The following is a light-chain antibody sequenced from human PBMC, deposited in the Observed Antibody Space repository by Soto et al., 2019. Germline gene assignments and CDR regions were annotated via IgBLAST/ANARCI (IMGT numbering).Light chain of an antibody. CDR2: EVN. V-gene: IGLV2-23*02. Sequence: QSALTQPASVSGSPGQSITISCTGTSSDVGNYDLVSWYQQYPGKVPKLIIFEVNKRPSGTSNRFSGSKSGNTASLTISGLQAEDEGDYYCCSYAGITPVVFGGGTKLTVL. CDR3: CSYAGITPVV. CDR1: SSDVGNYDL. J-gene: IGLJ2*01.